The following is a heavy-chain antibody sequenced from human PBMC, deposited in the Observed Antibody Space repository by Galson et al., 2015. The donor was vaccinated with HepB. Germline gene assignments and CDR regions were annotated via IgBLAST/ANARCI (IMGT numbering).Heavy chain of an antibody. CDR1: GYSFTSYR. J-gene: IGHJ4*02. Sequence: QSGAEVKKPGESLRISCKGSGYSFTSYRISWVRQMPGKGLEWMGRIDPSDSYTNYSPSFQGHVTISADKSISTAYLQWSSLKASDTAMYYCARQGFPYYYDSSGYYPDYWGQGTLVTVSS. V-gene: IGHV5-10-1*01. CDR2: IDPSDSYT. D-gene: IGHD3-22*01. CDR3: ARQGFPYYYDSSGYYPDY.